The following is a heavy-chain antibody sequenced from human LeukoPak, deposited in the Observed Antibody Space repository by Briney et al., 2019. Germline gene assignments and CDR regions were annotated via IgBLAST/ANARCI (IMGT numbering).Heavy chain of an antibody. D-gene: IGHD2-15*01. CDR3: TRERRYCSGGSCTNRRFDY. J-gene: IGHJ4*02. CDR1: GFTFGDYV. CDR2: IRGKGYGGAT. V-gene: IGHV3-49*04. Sequence: GGSLRLSCTASGFTFGDYVMGWVRQAPGKGLEWVSFIRGKGYGGATEYAASVKGRFTISRDDSKSIAYLQMNSLKTEDTAVYYCTRERRYCSGGSCTNRRFDYWGQGTLVTVSS.